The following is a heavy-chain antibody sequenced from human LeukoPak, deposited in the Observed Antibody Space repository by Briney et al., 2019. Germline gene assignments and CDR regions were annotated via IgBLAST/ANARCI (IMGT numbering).Heavy chain of an antibody. CDR2: INHSGST. D-gene: IGHD1-26*01. V-gene: IGHV4-34*01. CDR3: ARGRVGAQY. Sequence: PSETLSLTCAVYGGSFSGYYWSWIRQPPGKGLEWSWEINHSGSTNYNPSLQSRVNISVDTSKNQFSLKLSSVTAADTAVYYCARGRVGAQYWGQGTLVTVSS. CDR1: GGSFSGYY. J-gene: IGHJ4*02.